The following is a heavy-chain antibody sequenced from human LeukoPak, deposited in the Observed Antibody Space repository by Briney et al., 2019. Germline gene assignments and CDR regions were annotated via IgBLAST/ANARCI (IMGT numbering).Heavy chain of an antibody. CDR2: ISSSSSTI. CDR3: ARGSTYYDSSGQVPFDY. Sequence: GGSLRLSCAASGFTFSTYSMNWVRQAPGKGSEWVSYISSSSSTIYYADSVKGRFTISRDNAKNSLYLQMNSLRAEDTAVYYCARGSTYYDSSGQVPFDYWGQGTLVTVSS. J-gene: IGHJ4*02. D-gene: IGHD3-22*01. CDR1: GFTFSTYS. V-gene: IGHV3-48*01.